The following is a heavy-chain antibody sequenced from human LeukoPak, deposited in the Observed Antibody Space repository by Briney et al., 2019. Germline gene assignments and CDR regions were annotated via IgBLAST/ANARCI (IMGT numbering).Heavy chain of an antibody. Sequence: TGGSLRLSCTVSGFTYSRYWIAWVRQAPGKGLEWVANIKQDGSDIFYGDSVRGRFTVSRDNAKNSLFLQMTSLRVEDTAVYYCARAEVSVADWFDPWGQGTLVTVSS. D-gene: IGHD6-19*01. CDR1: GFTYSRYW. V-gene: IGHV3-7*03. CDR2: IKQDGSDI. J-gene: IGHJ5*02. CDR3: ARAEVSVADWFDP.